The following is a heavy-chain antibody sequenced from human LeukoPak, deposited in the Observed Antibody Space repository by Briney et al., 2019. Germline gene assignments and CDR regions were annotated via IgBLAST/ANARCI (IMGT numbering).Heavy chain of an antibody. CDR1: GGSFSGYY. D-gene: IGHD3-16*02. V-gene: IGHV4-34*01. J-gene: IGHJ5*02. Sequence: PSETLSLTCAVYGGSFSGYYWSWIRQPPGKGLEWIGEINHSGSTNYNPSLKSRVTISVDTSKNQFSLKLSSVTAADTAVYYCARGRDDYVWGSYRYGKNWFDPWGQGTLVTVSS. CDR3: ARGRDDYVWGSYRYGKNWFDP. CDR2: INHSGST.